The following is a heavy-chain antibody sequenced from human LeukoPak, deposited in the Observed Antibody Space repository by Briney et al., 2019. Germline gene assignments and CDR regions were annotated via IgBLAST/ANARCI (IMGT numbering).Heavy chain of an antibody. CDR1: GGSISSSSYY. Sequence: PSETPSLTCTVSGGSISSSSYYWGWIRQPPGKGLEWIGSSYYSGSTYYNPSLKSRVTISVDTSKNQFSLKLSSVTAADTAVYYCARSRPFYSGGSCSPFDPWGQGTLVTVSS. D-gene: IGHD2-15*01. CDR3: ARSRPFYSGGSCSPFDP. CDR2: SYYSGST. V-gene: IGHV4-39*01. J-gene: IGHJ5*02.